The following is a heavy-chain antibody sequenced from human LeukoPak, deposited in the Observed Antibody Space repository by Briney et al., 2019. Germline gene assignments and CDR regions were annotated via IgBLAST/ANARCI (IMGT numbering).Heavy chain of an antibody. Sequence: GASLRVSCTASVYTFASYAMNSVRQAPGQGLEWMGWINTNTGNPTSAQGCTGRVVFSLDTPVSTAYLQISSLKAEDTAVYYCASGDAYDSSGYDFDYWGQGNLVTVSS. J-gene: IGHJ4*02. V-gene: IGHV7-4-1*02. D-gene: IGHD3-22*01. CDR2: INTNTGNP. CDR3: ASGDAYDSSGYDFDY. CDR1: VYTFASYA.